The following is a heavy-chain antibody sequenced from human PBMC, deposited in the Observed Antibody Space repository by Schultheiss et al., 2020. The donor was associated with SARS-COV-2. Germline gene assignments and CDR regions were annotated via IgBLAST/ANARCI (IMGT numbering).Heavy chain of an antibody. V-gene: IGHV4-39*07. D-gene: IGHD3-10*01. CDR1: GGSISSSSYY. Sequence: SATLSLTCTVSGGSISSSSYYWGWIRQPPGKGLEWIGSIYYSGSTYYNPSLKSRVTISVDTSKNQFSLKLSSVTAADTAVYYCSYGSGSYYYYYYMDVWGKGTTVTVSS. CDR3: SYGSGSYYYYYYMDV. J-gene: IGHJ6*03. CDR2: IYYSGST.